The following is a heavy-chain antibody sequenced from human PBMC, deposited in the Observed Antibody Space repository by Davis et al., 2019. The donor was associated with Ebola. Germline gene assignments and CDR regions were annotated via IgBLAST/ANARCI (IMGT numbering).Heavy chain of an antibody. Sequence: GESLKISCAASGFIFRSYVMSWVRQAPGKGLEWVSTFGTSGDTYYADSVKGRFTISRDNSKNTLYLQMSGLRVEDTAMYYCAKDTSNIWFDIWGQGTNVTVSS. V-gene: IGHV3-23*01. CDR2: FGTSGDT. CDR1: GFIFRSYV. D-gene: IGHD1-26*01. CDR3: AKDTSNIWFDI. J-gene: IGHJ3*02.